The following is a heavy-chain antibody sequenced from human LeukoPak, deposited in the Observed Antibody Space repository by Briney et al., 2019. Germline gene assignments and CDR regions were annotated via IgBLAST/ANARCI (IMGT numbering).Heavy chain of an antibody. CDR1: RFTLTTYS. Sequence: PGGTLRLSCAASRFTLTTYSMNWVRQAPGKGLEWGSYIDTGTSTTYYTDSVKGRFTISKDNAKDSLYLQMNSLRTEDTAVYYCTRRFDYWGQGTLVTVSS. CDR3: TRRFDY. V-gene: IGHV3-48*01. CDR2: IDTGTSTT. J-gene: IGHJ4*02.